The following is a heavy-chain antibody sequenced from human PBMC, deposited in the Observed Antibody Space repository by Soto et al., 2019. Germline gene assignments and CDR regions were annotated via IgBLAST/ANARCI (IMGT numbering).Heavy chain of an antibody. CDR1: GFTFSDYW. D-gene: IGHD3-10*01. CDR2: IKRDGSEK. Sequence: EVQLVESGGGLVQPGGSLRLSCAASGFTFSDYWMSWVRQAPGKGLECVANIKRDGSEKYYVDPVKGRFTISRDNAKNSRYLQMNGLRAEDPAVYYCATSMGRGGNDYWGQGTLVTVSS. V-gene: IGHV3-7*05. CDR3: ATSMGRGGNDY. J-gene: IGHJ4*02.